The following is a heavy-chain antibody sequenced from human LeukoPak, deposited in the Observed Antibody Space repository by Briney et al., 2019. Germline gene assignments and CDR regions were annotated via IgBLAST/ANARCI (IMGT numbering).Heavy chain of an antibody. Sequence: PSETLSLTCTVSGGSISYFYWSWIRQPAGKGLEWSGRIYTSGSTNYNPSLKSRVTISVDTSKNQFSLKLSSVTAADTAVYYCVYTMIGAHYYMDVWGKGTTVTVSS. D-gene: IGHD3-22*01. V-gene: IGHV4-4*07. CDR3: VYTMIGAHYYMDV. CDR1: GGSISYFY. J-gene: IGHJ6*03. CDR2: IYTSGST.